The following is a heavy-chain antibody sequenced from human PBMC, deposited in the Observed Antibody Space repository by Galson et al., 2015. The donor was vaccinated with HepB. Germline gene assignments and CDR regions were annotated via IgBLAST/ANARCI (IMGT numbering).Heavy chain of an antibody. CDR3: ARQGEYCGGDCYFWYFDL. D-gene: IGHD2-21*02. Sequence: SGAEGKKPGESLKISCKGSGYSFTSYWIGWVRQIPGKSPEWVGIIYSGGSDNRYSPSFQGQVTISADKSISTAYLQWSSLKASDTAMYYCARQGEYCGGDCYFWYFDLWGRGTLVTVSS. V-gene: IGHV5-51*01. CDR2: IYSGGSDN. CDR1: GYSFTSYW. J-gene: IGHJ2*01.